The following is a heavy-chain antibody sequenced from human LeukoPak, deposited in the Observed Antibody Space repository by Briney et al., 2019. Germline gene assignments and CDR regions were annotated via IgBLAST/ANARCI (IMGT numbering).Heavy chain of an antibody. CDR3: ARDRAGYYDSSGHVDY. J-gene: IGHJ4*02. CDR2: ISAYNGNT. D-gene: IGHD3-22*01. CDR1: GYTFTGYY. V-gene: IGHV1-18*04. Sequence: ASVKVSCKASGYTFTGYYMHWVRQAPGQGLEWVGWISAYNGNTNYAQKLQGRVTMTTDTSTSTAYMELRSLRSDDTAVYYCARDRAGYYDSSGHVDYWGQGTLVTVSS.